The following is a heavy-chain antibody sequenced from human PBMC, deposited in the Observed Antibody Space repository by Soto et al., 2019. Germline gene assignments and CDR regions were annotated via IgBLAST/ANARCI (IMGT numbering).Heavy chain of an antibody. CDR3: ARDPSSSWYDY. CDR1: GFTFSSYG. D-gene: IGHD6-13*01. Sequence: GGSLRLSCAASGFTFSSYGMHWVRQAPGKGLEWVAVIWYDGSNKYYADSVKGRFTISRDNSKNTLYLQMNSLRAEDTSIYYCARDPSSSWYDYWGQGTLVTVSS. V-gene: IGHV3-33*01. CDR2: IWYDGSNK. J-gene: IGHJ4*02.